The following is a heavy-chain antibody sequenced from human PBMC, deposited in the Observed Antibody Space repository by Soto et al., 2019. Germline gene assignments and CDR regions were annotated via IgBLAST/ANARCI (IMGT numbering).Heavy chain of an antibody. Sequence: QVLLQESGPGLVKPSGTLSLTCAVSGDSLTNSPWWSWVRHPPGKGLEWIGEIHHSGSTKYNPSLESRLIISGDRSKHTFFLRLTSGTAADTAVYFCARGETQQQRDYWGQGTLVTVSS. CDR2: IHHSGST. CDR1: GDSLTNSPW. CDR3: ARGETQQQRDY. V-gene: IGHV4-4*02. D-gene: IGHD6-25*01. J-gene: IGHJ4*02.